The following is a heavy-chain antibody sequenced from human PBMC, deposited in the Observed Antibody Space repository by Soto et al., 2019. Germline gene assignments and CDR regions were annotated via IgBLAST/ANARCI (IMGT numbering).Heavy chain of an antibody. D-gene: IGHD1-1*01. Sequence: QVQLQQWGAGLLKPSETLSLTCAVFGGSVNSGNYYWSWIRQPPGKGLAWIGEMSHSGGTHFNPSLKSRVTISVDPSKNQFSLKMSSVTAADTALYYCARVERGTATTVVDAFDIWGPGTMLTVSS. CDR1: GGSVNSGNYY. V-gene: IGHV4-34*01. J-gene: IGHJ3*02. CDR3: ARVERGTATTVVDAFDI. CDR2: MSHSGGT.